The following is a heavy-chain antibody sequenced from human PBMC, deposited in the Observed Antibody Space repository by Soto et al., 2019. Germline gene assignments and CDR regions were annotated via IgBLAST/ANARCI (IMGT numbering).Heavy chain of an antibody. CDR2: ISNDGSKK. Sequence: QVHQVETGGGVVQPGRSLRLSCVASGFTFSTYAIHWVRQAQGKGLDWVAVISNDGSKKYFVDSVKGRFTISRYNSNNKVYLQMNSLRAEDTALYYCARSIAVAGLDSWGPGTLVNVSS. CDR1: GFTFSTYA. D-gene: IGHD6-19*01. V-gene: IGHV3-30-3*01. CDR3: ARSIAVAGLDS. J-gene: IGHJ4*02.